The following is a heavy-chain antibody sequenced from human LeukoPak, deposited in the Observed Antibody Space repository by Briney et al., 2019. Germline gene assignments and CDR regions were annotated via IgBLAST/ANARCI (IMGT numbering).Heavy chain of an antibody. J-gene: IGHJ5*02. CDR3: AREMRSSWDLNWFDP. CDR2: IYYSGST. CDR1: GGSIGSSSYY. Sequence: SETLSLTCTVSGGSIGSSSYYWGWIRQPPGKGLEWIGSIYYSGSTYYNPSLKSRVTISVDTSKNQFSLKLSSVTAADTAVYYCAREMRSSWDLNWFDPWGQGTLVTVSS. D-gene: IGHD6-13*01. V-gene: IGHV4-39*07.